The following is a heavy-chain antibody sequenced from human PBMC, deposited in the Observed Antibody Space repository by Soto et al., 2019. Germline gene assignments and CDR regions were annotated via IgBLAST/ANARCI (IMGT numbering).Heavy chain of an antibody. Sequence: GASVKVSCKASGYTITSYGISWVRQAPGQGLEWMGWISAYNGNTNYAQKFQGRVAMTTDTSTSTAYMELRSLRSDDTAVYYCARETPGGYDFDYWGQGTLVTVSS. CDR3: ARETPGGYDFDY. V-gene: IGHV1-18*01. CDR1: GYTITSYG. CDR2: ISAYNGNT. J-gene: IGHJ4*02. D-gene: IGHD5-12*01.